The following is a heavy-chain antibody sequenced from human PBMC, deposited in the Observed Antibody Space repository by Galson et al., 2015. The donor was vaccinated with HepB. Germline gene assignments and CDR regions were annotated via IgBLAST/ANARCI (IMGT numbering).Heavy chain of an antibody. CDR3: ARPRTAGTTVLDY. Sequence: SVKVSCKASGDTLNIYAISWVRQAPGQGLEWMGGIIPIFETPDYAQKFQGRLTITAGRSTSTSYMELSSLISEDTAVYYCARPRTAGTTVLDYWGQGTLVTVSS. J-gene: IGHJ4*02. D-gene: IGHD1-1*01. CDR1: GDTLNIYA. CDR2: IIPIFETP. V-gene: IGHV1-69*06.